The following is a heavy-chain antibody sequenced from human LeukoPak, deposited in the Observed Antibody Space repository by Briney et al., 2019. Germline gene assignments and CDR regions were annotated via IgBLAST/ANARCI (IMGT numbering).Heavy chain of an antibody. CDR1: GFTFDDYA. CDR3: AKDNVVGATLRPDAFDI. V-gene: IGHV3-9*01. Sequence: SLRLSCAASGFTFDDYAMHWVRPAPGKGLEWVSGISWNSGSIGYAGSVKGRFTISRDNAKNSLYLQMNSLRAEDTALYYCAKDNVVGATLRPDAFDIWGQGTMVTVSS. CDR2: ISWNSGSI. D-gene: IGHD1-26*01. J-gene: IGHJ3*02.